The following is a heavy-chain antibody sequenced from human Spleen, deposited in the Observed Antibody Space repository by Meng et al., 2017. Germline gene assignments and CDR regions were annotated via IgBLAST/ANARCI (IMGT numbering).Heavy chain of an antibody. CDR2: MKSNVDGGTV. Sequence: EVAVVHVVGGCLMPGGCLRLACAASAFTFITAAMTWVRQAPGKGLEWIGRMKSNVDGGTVDYAAAVKGRFFISRDDSENTFYLQMNSLKTEYTAVYYCSGHVDYWGHGTLVTVSS. J-gene: IGHJ4*01. V-gene: IGHV3-15*01. CDR3: SGHVDY. CDR1: AFTFITAA.